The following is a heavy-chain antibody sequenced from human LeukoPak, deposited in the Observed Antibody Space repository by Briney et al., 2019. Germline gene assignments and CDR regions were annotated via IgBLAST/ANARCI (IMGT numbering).Heavy chain of an antibody. CDR3: AKDWELLPASDDAFDI. CDR2: ISSSSSYI. J-gene: IGHJ3*02. D-gene: IGHD1-26*01. CDR1: GFTFSSYS. Sequence: GGSLRLSCAASGFTFSSYSMNWVRQAPGKGLEWVSSISSSSSYIYYADSVKGRFTISRENSKNTLYLQMNSLRAEDTAVYYCAKDWELLPASDDAFDIWGQGTMVTVSS. V-gene: IGHV3-21*04.